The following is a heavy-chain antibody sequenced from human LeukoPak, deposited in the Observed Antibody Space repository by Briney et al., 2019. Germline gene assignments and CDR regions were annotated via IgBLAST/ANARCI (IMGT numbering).Heavy chain of an antibody. Sequence: GASVKLSCKSSVYTFTVYYVHGVRQAPAQGLEWMGWINPNTGGTKYAQRFQDRVTMTRDTSISTAYMEVSRLRYDDTAVYYCARPLRVTMIRGAAFRASSDFDPWGQGTLVTVSS. D-gene: IGHD3-10*01. CDR3: ARPLRVTMIRGAAFRASSDFDP. J-gene: IGHJ5*02. V-gene: IGHV1-2*02. CDR2: INPNTGGT. CDR1: VYTFTVYY.